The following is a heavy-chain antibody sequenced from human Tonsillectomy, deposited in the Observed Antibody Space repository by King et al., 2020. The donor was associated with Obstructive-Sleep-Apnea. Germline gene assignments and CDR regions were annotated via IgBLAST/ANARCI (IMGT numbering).Heavy chain of an antibody. CDR3: AKAEGGWELLFDY. CDR1: GFTFSTYA. J-gene: IGHJ4*02. D-gene: IGHD1-26*01. V-gene: IGHV3-23*04. CDR2: ISGSGSIT. Sequence: VQLVESGGGLVQPGGSLRLSCAASGFTFSTYAMSWVRQAPGKGLEWVSAISGSGSITYYADSVKGRFTISRDNSKNTRYRQMNSLRAEDTAVYYCAKAEGGWELLFDYGGQGTLVTVST.